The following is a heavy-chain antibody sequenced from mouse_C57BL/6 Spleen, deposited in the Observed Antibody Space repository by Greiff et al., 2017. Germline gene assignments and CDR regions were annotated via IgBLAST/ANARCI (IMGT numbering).Heavy chain of an antibody. CDR2: IYPGDGDT. CDR1: GYAFSSSW. J-gene: IGHJ4*01. Sequence: QVQLKESGPELVKPGASVKISCKASGYAFSSSWMNWVKQRPGKGLEWIGRIYPGDGDTNYNGKFKGKATLTADKSSSTAYMQLSSLTSEDSAVYFCARGGEAMDYWGQGTSVTVSS. CDR3: ARGGEAMDY. V-gene: IGHV1-82*01.